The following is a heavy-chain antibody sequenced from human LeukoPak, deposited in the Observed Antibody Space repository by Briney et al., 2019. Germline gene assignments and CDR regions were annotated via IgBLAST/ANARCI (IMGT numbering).Heavy chain of an antibody. D-gene: IGHD2-2*02. CDR2: INWNGGSA. CDR3: AREGELGGYCSSTSCYTFDY. J-gene: IGHJ4*02. V-gene: IGHV3-20*04. Sequence: GGSLRLSCAASGFTFDDYGMSWVRQAPGKGLEWVSGINWNGGSAGYADSVKGRFTISRDNAKNSLYLQMNSLRAEDTALYYCAREGELGGYCSSTSCYTFDYWGQGTLVTVSS. CDR1: GFTFDDYG.